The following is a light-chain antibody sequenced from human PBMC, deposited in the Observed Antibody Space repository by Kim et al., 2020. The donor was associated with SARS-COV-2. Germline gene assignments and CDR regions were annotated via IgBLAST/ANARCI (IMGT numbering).Light chain of an antibody. J-gene: IGKJ5*01. Sequence: EILLTQSPATLSVCPGERATLSCRASQSIGTNLAWYQQRPGQAPRLLIYGASTRATDIQARFSVSGSGTDFTLTINSLQSEDSAVYYCQQYNNWPTITFGQGTRLEIK. V-gene: IGKV3-15*01. CDR1: QSIGTN. CDR3: QQYNNWPTIT. CDR2: GAS.